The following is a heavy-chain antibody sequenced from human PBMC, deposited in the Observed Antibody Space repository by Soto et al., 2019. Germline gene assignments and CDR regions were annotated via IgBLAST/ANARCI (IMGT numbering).Heavy chain of an antibody. CDR1: GYIFTTYG. Sequence: QVHLVQSGAEVKKPGASVKVSCKGSGYIFTTYGITWVRQAPGQGLEWMGWISAHNGNTNYAQKLQGRVTVTRDTSTSKAYMELRNLRSADTSVYYCARGRYGDYWGQGALVTVSS. CDR2: ISAHNGNT. J-gene: IGHJ4*02. V-gene: IGHV1-18*01. CDR3: ARGRYGDY. D-gene: IGHD1-1*01.